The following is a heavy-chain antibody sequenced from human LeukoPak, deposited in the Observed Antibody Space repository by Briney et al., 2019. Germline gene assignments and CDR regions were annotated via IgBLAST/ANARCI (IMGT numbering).Heavy chain of an antibody. V-gene: IGHV4-34*01. CDR1: GGSFSGYY. CDR3: ARARGGYCSSTSCYINWFDP. D-gene: IGHD2-2*02. J-gene: IGHJ5*02. Sequence: SETLSLTCAVYGGSFSGYYWSWIRQPPGKGLEWIGEINHSGSTNYNPSLKSRVTISVDTSKNQFSPKLSSVTAADTAVYYCARARGGYCSSTSCYINWFDPWGQGTLVTVSS. CDR2: INHSGST.